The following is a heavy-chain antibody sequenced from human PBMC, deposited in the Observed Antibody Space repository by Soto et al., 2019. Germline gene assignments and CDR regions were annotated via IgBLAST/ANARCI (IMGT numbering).Heavy chain of an antibody. J-gene: IGHJ5*02. CDR3: ARSLGYCSGGSCYAWFDP. V-gene: IGHV4-59*01. D-gene: IGHD2-15*01. CDR1: GGSIISYY. Sequence: SETLSHTCTVSGGSIISYYWSRIRQPTGKGLEWIGYIYYSGSTNYNPSLKSRVTISVDTSKNQFSLKLSSVTAADTAVYYCARSLGYCSGGSCYAWFDPWGQGTLVTVSS. CDR2: IYYSGST.